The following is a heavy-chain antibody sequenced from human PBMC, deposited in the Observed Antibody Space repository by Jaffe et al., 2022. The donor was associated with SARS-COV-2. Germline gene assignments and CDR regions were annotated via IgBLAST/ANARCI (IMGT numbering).Heavy chain of an antibody. J-gene: IGHJ4*02. Sequence: EVQLVESGGGLVKPGGSLRLSCAASGFTFSSYSMNWVRQAPGKGLEWVSSISSSSSYIYYADSVKGRFTISRDNAKNSLYLQMNSLRAEDTAVYYCARDLGELEYYFDYWGQGTLVTVSS. V-gene: IGHV3-21*01. CDR2: ISSSSSYI. CDR3: ARDLGELEYYFDY. CDR1: GFTFSSYS. D-gene: IGHD1-7*01.